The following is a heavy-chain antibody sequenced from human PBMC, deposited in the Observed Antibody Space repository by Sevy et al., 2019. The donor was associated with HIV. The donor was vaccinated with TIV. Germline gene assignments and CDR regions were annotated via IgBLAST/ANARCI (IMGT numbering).Heavy chain of an antibody. V-gene: IGHV3-33*01. D-gene: IGHD6-19*01. J-gene: IGHJ5*02. CDR1: GFIFSSYG. CDR3: AGESGYSSGWNLDNWFDP. CDR2: IWHDGGNK. Sequence: GGSLRLSCAASGFIFSSYGMHWVRQAPGKGLEWVAVIWHDGGNKYNEDSVKGRFTISRDNSKNTLYLQMNGLRAEDTAGYYCAGESGYSSGWNLDNWFDPWGQGTLVTVSS.